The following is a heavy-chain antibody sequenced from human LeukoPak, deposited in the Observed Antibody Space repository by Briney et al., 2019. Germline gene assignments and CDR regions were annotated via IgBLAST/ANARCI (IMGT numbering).Heavy chain of an antibody. J-gene: IGHJ4*02. D-gene: IGHD6-19*01. V-gene: IGHV3-30*03. CDR3: ARAGIAVAGYDY. CDR2: ISYDGSNK. CDR1: GFTFSSYG. Sequence: QPGRSLRLSGAASGFTFSSYGMHWVRQAPGKGLEWVAVISYDGSNKYYADSVKGRFTISRDNSKNTLYLQMNSLRAEDTAVYYCARAGIAVAGYDYWGQGTLVTVSS.